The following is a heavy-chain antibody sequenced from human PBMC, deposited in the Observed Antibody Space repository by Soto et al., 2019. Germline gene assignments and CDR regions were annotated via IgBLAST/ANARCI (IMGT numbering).Heavy chain of an antibody. CDR1: GYSFTTYG. CDR3: AREGPAPYYSYAMDV. J-gene: IGHJ6*02. CDR2: ISAYNGNT. V-gene: IGHV1-18*01. Sequence: QVQLVQSGGEVKKPGASVKVSCKTSGYSFTTYGISWVRQAPGQGLEWMGWISAYNGNTNYAQKLQGRVTMTTDTPTSTAYMELRSLRSDDTAVYYCAREGPAPYYSYAMDVWGQGSTVTVSS.